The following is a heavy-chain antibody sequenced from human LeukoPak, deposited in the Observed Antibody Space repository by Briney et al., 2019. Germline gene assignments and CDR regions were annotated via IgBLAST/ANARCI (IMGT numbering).Heavy chain of an antibody. V-gene: IGHV4-61*02. CDR2: IYTSGST. CDR1: GGSISSGSYY. CDR3: ASSANSWDFDY. J-gene: IGHJ4*02. Sequence: PSQTLSLTCTVSGGSISSGSYYWSWIRQPAGKGLEWIGRIYTSGSTNYNPSLKSRVTMSVDTSKNQFSLKLSSVTAADTAVYYCASSANSWDFDYWGQGTLVTVSS. D-gene: IGHD4/OR15-4a*01.